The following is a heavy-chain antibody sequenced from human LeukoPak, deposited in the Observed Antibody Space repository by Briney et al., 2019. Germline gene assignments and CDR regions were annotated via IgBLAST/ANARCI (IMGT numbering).Heavy chain of an antibody. CDR1: GYTFTSYG. CDR3: ARTAMYYGSVERFDP. V-gene: IGHV1-18*01. CDR2: ISAYNGNT. D-gene: IGHD3-10*01. Sequence: ASVKVSCKASGYTFTSYGISGVRQAPGQGLEWMGWISAYNGNTNYAQKLQGRVTMTTDTSTSTAYMELRSLRSDDTAVYYCARTAMYYGSVERFDPWGQGTLVTVSS. J-gene: IGHJ5*02.